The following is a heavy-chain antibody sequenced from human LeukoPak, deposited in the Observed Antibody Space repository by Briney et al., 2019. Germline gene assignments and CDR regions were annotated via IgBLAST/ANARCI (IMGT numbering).Heavy chain of an antibody. CDR1: GYTFTSYY. Sequence: ASVKVSCKASGYTFTSYYMHWVRQAPGQGLEWMGIINPSGGSTSYAQKFQDRVTMTRDTSTSTVYMELSSLRSEDTAVYYCARTISDWYFDLWGRGTLVTVSS. CDR3: ARTISDWYFDL. CDR2: INPSGGST. J-gene: IGHJ2*01. V-gene: IGHV1-46*01. D-gene: IGHD5-12*01.